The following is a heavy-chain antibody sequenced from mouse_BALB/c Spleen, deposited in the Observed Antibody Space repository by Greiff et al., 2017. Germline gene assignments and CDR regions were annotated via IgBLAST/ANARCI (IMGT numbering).Heavy chain of an antibody. V-gene: IGHV3-2*02. Sequence: EVKVEESGPGLVKPSQSLSLTCTVTGYSITSDYAWNWIRQFPGNKLEWMGYISYSGSTSYNPSLKSRISITRDTSKNQFFLQLNSVTTEDTATYYCARGDPFAYWGQGTLVTVSA. CDR2: ISYSGST. D-gene: IGHD3-3*01. CDR3: ARGDPFAY. CDR1: GYSITSDYA. J-gene: IGHJ3*01.